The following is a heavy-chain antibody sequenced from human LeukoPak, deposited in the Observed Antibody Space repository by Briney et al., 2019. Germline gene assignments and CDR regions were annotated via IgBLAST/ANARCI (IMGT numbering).Heavy chain of an antibody. V-gene: IGHV3-20*04. D-gene: IGHD4-17*01. CDR2: INWNGGST. J-gene: IGHJ6*03. CDR1: GFTFSSYA. CDR3: ARDGDYGTYYYYMDV. Sequence: PGGSLRLSCAASGFTFSSYAMSWVRQAPGKGLEWVSGINWNGGSTGYADSVKGRFTISRDNAKNSLYLRMNSLRAEDTALYYCARDGDYGTYYYYMDVWGKGTTVTVSS.